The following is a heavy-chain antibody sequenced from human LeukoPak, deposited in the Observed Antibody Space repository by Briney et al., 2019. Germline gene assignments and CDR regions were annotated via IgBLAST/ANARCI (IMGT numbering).Heavy chain of an antibody. CDR2: ISGSGGTT. CDR1: GVTFGAYG. V-gene: IGHV3-23*01. D-gene: IGHD3-16*01. J-gene: IGHJ6*02. Sequence: RGCLRLSCAASGVTFGAYGLRWFRQAPGKGLEWVSAISGSGGTTYYADSVNGRFTISRDNSKNSLFMQMNTMRAEDMAVYYCAGGGGVYYYGMEVWGQGTLVTVSS. CDR3: AGGGGVYYYGMEV.